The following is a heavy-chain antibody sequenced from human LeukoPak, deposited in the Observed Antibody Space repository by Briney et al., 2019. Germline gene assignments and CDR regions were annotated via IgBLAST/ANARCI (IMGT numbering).Heavy chain of an antibody. CDR2: IYCGTTT. J-gene: IGHJ4*02. D-gene: IGHD6-19*01. CDR1: GFTLRKFV. Sequence: GGSLTLPCTASGFTLRKFVISWLRQAPGKGLEWVSDIYCGTTTYYADYVKGRFTISRDNSKNPLYLQNNSLSAEGTAIYYFAKAGRLQAVAGWIDYCGEG. V-gene: IGHV3-23*05. CDR3: AKAGRLQAVAGWIDY.